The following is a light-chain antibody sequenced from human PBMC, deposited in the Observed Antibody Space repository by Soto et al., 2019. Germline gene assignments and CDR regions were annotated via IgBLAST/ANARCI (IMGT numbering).Light chain of an antibody. J-gene: IGKJ1*01. CDR3: QQYDKWPPWT. Sequence: EIVMTQSPATLSVSPGERATLSCRASQSVAGNLAWYQQKPGQAPRLLIYGASTRATGIPGRFSGSGSGTDFTLTISSLQSADFAVYYCQQYDKWPPWTFGQGTKMEIK. CDR1: QSVAGN. V-gene: IGKV3-15*01. CDR2: GAS.